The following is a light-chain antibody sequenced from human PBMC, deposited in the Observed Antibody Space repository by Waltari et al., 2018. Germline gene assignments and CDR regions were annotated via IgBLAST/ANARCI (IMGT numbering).Light chain of an antibody. Sequence: SYELTQPPSVSVSPGQTATITCSGDKLGEQYAFWVQQKPGQSPVMVIYQDYKRPTGCPKRFSGSNSGNTATLTISGTQAMDEADYYCQAWDSSTLHVFGTGTKVTVL. CDR2: QDY. CDR3: QAWDSSTLHV. V-gene: IGLV3-1*01. J-gene: IGLJ1*01. CDR1: KLGEQY.